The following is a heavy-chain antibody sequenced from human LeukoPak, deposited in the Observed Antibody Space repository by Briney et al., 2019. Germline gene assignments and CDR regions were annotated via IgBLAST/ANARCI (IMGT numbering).Heavy chain of an antibody. CDR3: ARGVTMIVVVDAFDI. Sequence: AGGSLRLSCAASGFTFSSYSMNWVRQAPGKGLEWVSYISSSSSTIYYADSVKGRFTISRDNAKNSLYLQMNSLRAEDTAVYYCARGVTMIVVVDAFDIWGQGTMVTVSS. J-gene: IGHJ3*02. CDR1: GFTFSSYS. D-gene: IGHD3-22*01. CDR2: ISSSSSTI. V-gene: IGHV3-48*01.